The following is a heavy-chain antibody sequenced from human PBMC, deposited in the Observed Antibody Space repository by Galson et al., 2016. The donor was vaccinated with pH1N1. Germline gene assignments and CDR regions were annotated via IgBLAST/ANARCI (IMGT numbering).Heavy chain of an antibody. J-gene: IGHJ4*02. CDR3: VKDLRDIVVLIDLTQY. D-gene: IGHD3-22*01. CDR2: ISDGGGST. V-gene: IGHV3-23*01. Sequence: SLRLSCAASKFTFSNYAMNWVRQAPGKGLEWVSLISDGGGSTYYADSVKGRFTISRDNSKNTLYLQMNNVRAEDTAVYYCVKDLRDIVVLIDLTQYWGQGTLVTVSS. CDR1: KFTFSNYA.